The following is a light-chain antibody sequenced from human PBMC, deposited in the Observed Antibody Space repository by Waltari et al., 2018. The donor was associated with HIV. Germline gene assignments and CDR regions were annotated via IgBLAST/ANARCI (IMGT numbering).Light chain of an antibody. CDR3: ATWYDTQNGWV. CDR2: DNN. J-gene: IGLJ3*02. Sequence: QSVLTQPPSAAEAPGHPVIISCSGISSNFGTNSKLWYQHLPGTAPRPLIDDNNQRPSGVPDRFSGSKAGTSGSLAISGLQSEDETDYYCATWYDTQNGWVFGAGTKLTVL. V-gene: IGLV1-44*01. CDR1: SSNFGTNS.